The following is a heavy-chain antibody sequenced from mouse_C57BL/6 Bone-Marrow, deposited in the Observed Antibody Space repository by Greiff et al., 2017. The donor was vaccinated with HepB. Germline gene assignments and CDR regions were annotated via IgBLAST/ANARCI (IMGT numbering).Heavy chain of an antibody. J-gene: IGHJ1*03. Sequence: EVQLQESGPGLAKPSQTLSLTCSVTGYSITSDYWNWIRKFPGNKLEYMGYISYSGSTAYNPSLKSRISITRDTSKNQYYLQLNSVTAEDTATYYCARFHYYYGSSWYFDVWGTGTTVTVSS. CDR3: ARFHYYYGSSWYFDV. D-gene: IGHD1-1*01. CDR2: ISYSGST. CDR1: GYSITSDY. V-gene: IGHV3-8*01.